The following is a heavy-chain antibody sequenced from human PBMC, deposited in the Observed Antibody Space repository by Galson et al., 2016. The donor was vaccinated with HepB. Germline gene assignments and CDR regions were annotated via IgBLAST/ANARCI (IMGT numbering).Heavy chain of an antibody. CDR2: IRSSSDLI. CDR1: GFTFSSYS. CDR3: AKRHEYCPPVGCSVDY. D-gene: IGHD2/OR15-2a*01. J-gene: IGHJ4*02. Sequence: SLRLSCAASGFTFSSYSMNWVRQVPGKGLEWVSYIRSSSDLIYYADSVKGRFTISRDNSNNMLFLQMGSLRPDDTAVYYCAKRHEYCPPVGCSVDYWGQGTLVSVSS. V-gene: IGHV3-48*01.